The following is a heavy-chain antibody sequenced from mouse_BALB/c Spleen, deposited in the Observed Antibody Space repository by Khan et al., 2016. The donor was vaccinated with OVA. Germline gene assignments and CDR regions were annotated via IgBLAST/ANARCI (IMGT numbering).Heavy chain of an antibody. Sequence: VQLQQSGVELVRPGALVKLSCKASGFNIKDYYMHWVKQRPEQGLVWIGRIDPENGDTIYDPKFQGKASITSDTSSNTAYLQLSSLTSEDTAVYYCARDGYSPWFAYWGQGTLVTVSA. CDR2: IDPENGDT. J-gene: IGHJ3*01. CDR1: GFNIKDYY. D-gene: IGHD2-3*01. CDR3: ARDGYSPWFAY. V-gene: IGHV14-1*02.